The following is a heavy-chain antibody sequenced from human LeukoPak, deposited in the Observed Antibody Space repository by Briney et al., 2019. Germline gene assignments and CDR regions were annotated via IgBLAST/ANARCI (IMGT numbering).Heavy chain of an antibody. J-gene: IGHJ3*02. CDR2: MNPNSCNT. Sequence: GASVKVSCKASGYTFTSYDINWVRQATGQGLEWMGWMNPNSCNTGYAQKFQGRVTITRNTSISTAYMELSSVRSEDTAVYYCARARGNYYGSGSHLGAFDIWGQGTMVTVSS. V-gene: IGHV1-8*01. CDR3: ARARGNYYGSGSHLGAFDI. CDR1: GYTFTSYD. D-gene: IGHD3-10*01.